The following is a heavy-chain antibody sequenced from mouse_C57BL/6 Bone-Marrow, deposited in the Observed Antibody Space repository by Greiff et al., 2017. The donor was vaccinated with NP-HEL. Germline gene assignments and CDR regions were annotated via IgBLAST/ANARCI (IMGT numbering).Heavy chain of an antibody. V-gene: IGHV1-19*01. D-gene: IGHD1-1*01. CDR2: INPYNGGT. CDR3: ARNYYGTRGYWYFDV. J-gene: IGHJ1*03. CDR1: GYTFTDYY. Sequence: VQLQQSGPVLVKPGASVKMSCKASGYTFTDYYMNWVKQSHGKSLEWIGVINPYNGGTSYNQKFKGKATLTVDKSSSTAYMELNSLTSEDSAVYYCARNYYGTRGYWYFDVWGTGTTVTVSS.